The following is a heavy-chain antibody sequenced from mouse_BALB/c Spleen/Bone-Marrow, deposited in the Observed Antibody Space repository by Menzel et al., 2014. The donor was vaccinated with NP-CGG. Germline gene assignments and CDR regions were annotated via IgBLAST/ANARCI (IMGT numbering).Heavy chain of an antibody. J-gene: IGHJ3*01. Sequence: VQLQQSGGGLVQPGGSLKLSCAASGFDFSRYWMSWVRQAPGKGLEWIGEINPDSSTINYTPSLKDKFITSRDNAKNTLYLQMSKVRSEDTALYYCARLHYYGSFAYWGQGTLVTVSA. CDR3: ARLHYYGSFAY. V-gene: IGHV4-1*02. CDR1: GFDFSRYW. D-gene: IGHD1-2*01. CDR2: INPDSSTI.